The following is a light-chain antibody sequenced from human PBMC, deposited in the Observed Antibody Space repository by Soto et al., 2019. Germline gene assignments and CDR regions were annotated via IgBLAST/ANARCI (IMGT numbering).Light chain of an antibody. Sequence: EIVLTQSPATLSLSPGDRATLSCRASHNDSTHLAWYQLKGGQDPTLLLFDAPNRAADAPCRFSGSMSVTDFISSINDLEAEDFSSYYYQQRATWLFGQGTKLEIK. J-gene: IGKJ2*01. CDR2: DAP. CDR1: HNDSTH. CDR3: QQRATWL. V-gene: IGKV3-11*01.